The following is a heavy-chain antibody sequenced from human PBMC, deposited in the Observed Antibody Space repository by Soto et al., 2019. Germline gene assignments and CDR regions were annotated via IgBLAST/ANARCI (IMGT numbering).Heavy chain of an antibody. CDR2: ISGNSLDT. V-gene: IGHV3-11*05. Sequence: QVQLVESGGGLVKPGGSLRLSCAASGFTFSDYYASWLRQSPGKGLEWISYISGNSLDTNYADSVRGRFTISRDNAENSLYLQMNYLRSEDTAMYYGASGQQIRMADIWGQGTMVTVSS. D-gene: IGHD6-13*01. J-gene: IGHJ3*02. CDR3: ASGQQIRMADI. CDR1: GFTFSDYY.